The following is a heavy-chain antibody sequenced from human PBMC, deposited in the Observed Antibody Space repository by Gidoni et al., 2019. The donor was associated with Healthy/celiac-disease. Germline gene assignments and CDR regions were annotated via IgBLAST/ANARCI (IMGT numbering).Heavy chain of an antibody. V-gene: IGHV3-48*02. CDR1: GFTFSSYN. CDR2: MSSSSSTI. J-gene: IGHJ4*02. D-gene: IGHD2-21*02. Sequence: EVQLVESGGGLVQPGGSLRLSCADSGFTFSSYNMHWVRKAPGKGLEWVSYMSSSSSTIYYADAVKGRFTISRDNAKNSLYLQMNSLRDEDTAVYYCARDLGSAYCGGDCYSGGEFDDGIRGSLVT. CDR3: ARDLGSAYCGGDCYSGGEFDD.